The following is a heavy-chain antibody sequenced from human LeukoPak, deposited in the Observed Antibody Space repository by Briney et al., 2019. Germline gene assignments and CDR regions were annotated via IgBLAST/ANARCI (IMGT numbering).Heavy chain of an antibody. CDR1: GYTFAGYY. CDR2: INPNSGGT. V-gene: IGHV1-2*02. J-gene: IGHJ5*02. Sequence: ASVKVSCKASGYTFAGYYMHWVRQAPGQGLEWMGWINPNSGGTNYAQKFQGRVTTTRDTSISTAYMELSRLRSDDTAVYYCARDPRGDGGYDPWGQGTLVTVSS. D-gene: IGHD2-21*01. CDR3: ARDPRGDGGYDP.